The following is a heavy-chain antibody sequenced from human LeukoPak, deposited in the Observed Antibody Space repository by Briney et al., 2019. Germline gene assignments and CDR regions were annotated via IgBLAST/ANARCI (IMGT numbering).Heavy chain of an antibody. D-gene: IGHD3-22*01. CDR2: IYYSGST. V-gene: IGHV4-59*01. Sequence: PSETLPLTCTVSGGSISSYYWSWIRQPPGKGLEWIRYIYYSGSTNYNPSLKSRVTISVDTSKNQFSLKLSSVTAADTAVYYCARGYYYDSSGYFDAFDIWGQGTMVTVSS. CDR1: GGSISSYY. J-gene: IGHJ3*02. CDR3: ARGYYYDSSGYFDAFDI.